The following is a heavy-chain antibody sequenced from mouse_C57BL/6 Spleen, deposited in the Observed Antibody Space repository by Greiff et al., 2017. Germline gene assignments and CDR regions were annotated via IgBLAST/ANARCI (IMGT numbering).Heavy chain of an antibody. CDR1: GYTFTSYG. Sequence: VQLVESGAELARPGASVKLSCKASGYTFTSYGISWVKQRTGQGLEWIGEIYPRSGNTYYNEKFKGKATLTADKSSSTAYMELRSLTSEDSAVYFCARCPYDGYYGYFDVWGTGTTVTVSS. J-gene: IGHJ1*03. D-gene: IGHD2-3*01. CDR2: IYPRSGNT. CDR3: ARCPYDGYYGYFDV. V-gene: IGHV1-81*01.